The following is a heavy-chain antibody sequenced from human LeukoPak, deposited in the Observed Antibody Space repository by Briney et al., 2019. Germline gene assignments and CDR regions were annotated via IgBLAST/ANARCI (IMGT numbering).Heavy chain of an antibody. CDR3: ARLGEQWLASFDY. CDR2: IYYSGST. J-gene: IGHJ4*02. D-gene: IGHD6-19*01. V-gene: IGHV4-59*01. CDR1: GGSISSYY. Sequence: SETLPLTCTVSGGSISSYYWSWIRQPPGKGLEWIGYIYYSGSTNYNPSLKSRVTISVDTSKNQFSLKLSSVTAADTAVYYCARLGEQWLASFDYWGQGTLVTVSS.